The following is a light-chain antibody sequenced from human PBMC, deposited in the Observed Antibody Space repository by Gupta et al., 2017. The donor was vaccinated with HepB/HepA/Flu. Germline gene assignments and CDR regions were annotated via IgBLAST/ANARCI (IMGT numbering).Light chain of an antibody. J-gene: IGKJ5*01. Sequence: EIVLTQSPCTLSLSPGETATLSCRASQRGSSRYLAWYKEKPGQAPTLRIYGASRSATGITDRFSGSGYGIDGTIPIGRLEQEEFAVYYCQQYGSAHLAEVTFGQGTRLEIK. CDR1: QRGSSRY. V-gene: IGKV3-20*01. CDR3: QQYGSAHLAEVT. CDR2: GAS.